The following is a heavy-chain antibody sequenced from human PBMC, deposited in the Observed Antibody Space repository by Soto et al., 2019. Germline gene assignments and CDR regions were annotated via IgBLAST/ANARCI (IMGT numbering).Heavy chain of an antibody. CDR2: IIPIFGTA. D-gene: IGHD3-22*01. Sequence: QVQLVQSGAEVKKPGSSVKVSCKASGGTFSSYPISWVRQAPGQGLGWMGGIIPIFGTANYAQKFQGRVTITADESTSTAYMELSSLRSEDTAVYYCARDYYDSSGYHDFDYWGQGTLVTVSS. J-gene: IGHJ4*02. CDR3: ARDYYDSSGYHDFDY. CDR1: GGTFSSYP. V-gene: IGHV1-69*01.